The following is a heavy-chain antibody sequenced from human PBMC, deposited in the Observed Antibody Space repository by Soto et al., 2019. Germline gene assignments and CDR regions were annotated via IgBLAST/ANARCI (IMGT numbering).Heavy chain of an antibody. Sequence: EVQLVESGGGLVQPGGSLRLSCAASGFTVSSNYMSWVRQAPGKGLEWVSVIYSGGSTYYADSVKGRFTISRHNSKNTLYLHMNSLRGQDRGVYYCAREGATIVSGYMDVLGKGTTVTVSS. J-gene: IGHJ6*03. D-gene: IGHD5-12*01. CDR1: GFTVSSNY. CDR2: IYSGGST. CDR3: AREGATIVSGYMDV. V-gene: IGHV3-53*04.